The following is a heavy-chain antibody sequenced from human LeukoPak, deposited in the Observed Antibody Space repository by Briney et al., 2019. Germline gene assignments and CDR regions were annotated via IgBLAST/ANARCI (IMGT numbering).Heavy chain of an antibody. Sequence: PGRSLRLSCTASGFTFGDYAMTWVRQAPGKGLEWVGFIRSKAYGGTTGYAASVKGRFTISRDDSKSIAYLEMNSLKTEDTAVYYCARDRSGYYSEYFQHWGQGTLVTVSS. J-gene: IGHJ1*01. V-gene: IGHV3-49*04. CDR2: IRSKAYGGTT. CDR1: GFTFGDYA. D-gene: IGHD3-22*01. CDR3: ARDRSGYYSEYFQH.